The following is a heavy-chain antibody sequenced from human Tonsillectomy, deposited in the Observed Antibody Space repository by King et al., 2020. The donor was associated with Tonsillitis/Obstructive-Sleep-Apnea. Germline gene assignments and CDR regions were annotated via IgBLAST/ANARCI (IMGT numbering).Heavy chain of an antibody. J-gene: IGHJ3*02. D-gene: IGHD1-14*01. CDR2: IWYDGSNK. V-gene: IGHV3-33*01. Sequence: VQLVESGGGVVQPGRSLRLSCAASGFTFSSYGMHWVRQAPGKGLEWGAVIWYDGSNKYYSDSVKGRFTISRDNSKNTLYLQMNSLRAEDTAVYYCARDLRTETNGNDAFDIWGEGTMVTVSS. CDR1: GFTFSSYG. CDR3: ARDLRTETNGNDAFDI.